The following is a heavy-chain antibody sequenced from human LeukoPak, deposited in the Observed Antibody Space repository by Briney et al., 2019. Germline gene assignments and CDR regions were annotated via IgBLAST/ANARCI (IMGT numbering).Heavy chain of an antibody. CDR2: IYTSGST. V-gene: IGHV4-4*07. J-gene: IGHJ4*02. CDR3: ARVDYDSSGYPFDY. CDR1: GGSISSYY. Sequence: SETLTLTCTVSGGSISSYYWSWIRQPAGKGLEWIGRIYTSGSTNYNPSLKSRVTMSVDTSKNQFSLKLSSVTAADTAVYYCARVDYDSSGYPFDYWGQGTLVTVSS. D-gene: IGHD3-22*01.